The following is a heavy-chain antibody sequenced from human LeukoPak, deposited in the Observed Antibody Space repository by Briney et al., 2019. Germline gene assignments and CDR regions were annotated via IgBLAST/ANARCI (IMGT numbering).Heavy chain of an antibody. Sequence: ASVKVSCKASGYTFTSYGISWVRQAPGQGLEWMGWINTNTGNPTYAQGFTGRFVFSLDTSVSTAYLQISSLKAEDTAVYYCARGKALPDYYDTLWGQGTLVTVSS. CDR3: ARGKALPDYYDTL. V-gene: IGHV7-4-1*02. CDR2: INTNTGNP. CDR1: GYTFTSYG. J-gene: IGHJ4*02. D-gene: IGHD3-22*01.